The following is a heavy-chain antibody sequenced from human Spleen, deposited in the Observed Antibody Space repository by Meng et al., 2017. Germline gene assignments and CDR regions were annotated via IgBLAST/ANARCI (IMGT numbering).Heavy chain of an antibody. D-gene: IGHD1-26*01. Sequence: GESLKISCAASGFTFSSYAMHWVRQAPGKGLEWVAVMSYDGSNKYYADSVKGRFTISRDNSKNTLYLQMNSLRAEDTAVYYCARMIVGAIDAFDIWGQGTMVTVSS. V-gene: IGHV3-30*04. CDR3: ARMIVGAIDAFDI. CDR1: GFTFSSYA. J-gene: IGHJ3*02. CDR2: MSYDGSNK.